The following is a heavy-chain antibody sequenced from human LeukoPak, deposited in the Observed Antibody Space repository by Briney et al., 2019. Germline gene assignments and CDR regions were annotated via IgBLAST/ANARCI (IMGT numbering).Heavy chain of an antibody. CDR3: AREGYSSGWFRL. D-gene: IGHD6-19*01. CDR1: EFIVSSYY. Sequence: GGSLRLSCAASEFIVSSYYMSWVRQAPGKGLEWVSVMLTAGTTYYADSVKGRFTISRDDSKNMVYLQMNSLRAEDTAVYFCAREGYSSGWFRLWGQGTLVTVSS. V-gene: IGHV3-53*01. J-gene: IGHJ1*01. CDR2: MLTAGTT.